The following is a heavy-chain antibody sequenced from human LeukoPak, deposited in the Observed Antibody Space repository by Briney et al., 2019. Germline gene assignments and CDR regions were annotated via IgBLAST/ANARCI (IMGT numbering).Heavy chain of an antibody. CDR3: ARVKTMIIVVSLFDY. CDR1: GYTFTGYY. D-gene: IGHD3-22*01. V-gene: IGHV1-2*02. J-gene: IGHJ4*02. CDR2: INPNSGGT. Sequence: GASVKVSCKASGYTFTGYYMHWVRQAPGQGLEWMGWINPNSGGTNYAQKFQGGLTMTRDTSISTAYMELSRLRSDDTAVYYCARVKTMIIVVSLFDYWGQGTLVTVSS.